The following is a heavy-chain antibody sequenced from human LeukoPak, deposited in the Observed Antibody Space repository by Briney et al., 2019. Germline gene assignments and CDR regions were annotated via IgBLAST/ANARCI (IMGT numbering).Heavy chain of an antibody. CDR3: ARTTVVTPSAFDI. CDR1: GGSFSGYY. J-gene: IGHJ3*02. Sequence: SETLSLTCAVYGGSFSGYYWSWIRQPPGEGLEWIGEINHSGSTNYNPSLKSRATISVDTSKNQFSLKLRSVTAADTAVYYCARTTVVTPSAFDIWGQGTLVTVSS. CDR2: INHSGST. V-gene: IGHV4-34*01. D-gene: IGHD4-17*01.